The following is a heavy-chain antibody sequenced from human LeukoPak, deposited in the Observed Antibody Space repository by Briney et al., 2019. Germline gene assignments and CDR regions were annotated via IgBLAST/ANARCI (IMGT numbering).Heavy chain of an antibody. Sequence: GGSLRLSCVASGFTLSTYAMSWLRQAPGKGLEWVSSISGSGGSTYYADSVKGRFTISRDNSKNTLYLQMNSLRAEDTAIYYCVKRAHYDFWGGPFDPWGQGTLVTVSS. CDR3: VKRAHYDFWGGPFDP. D-gene: IGHD3-3*01. J-gene: IGHJ5*02. V-gene: IGHV3-23*01. CDR1: GFTLSTYA. CDR2: ISGSGGST.